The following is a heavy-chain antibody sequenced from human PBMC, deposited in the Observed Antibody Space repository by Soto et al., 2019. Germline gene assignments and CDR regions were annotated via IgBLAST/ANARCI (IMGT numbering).Heavy chain of an antibody. CDR3: ARKVRAVVVPAAIGWFDP. CDR2: ISDGGST. V-gene: IGHV4-59*08. D-gene: IGHD2-2*01. J-gene: IGHJ5*02. CDR1: GGSIYTYY. Sequence: SETLSLTCNVSGGSIYTYYWNWIRQSPGKGLEWIGYISDGGSTNYNPSLKSRVTISVDTSKKQVSLKLSSVTAADTAVYYCARKVRAVVVPAAIGWFDPWSQGTLVTVSS.